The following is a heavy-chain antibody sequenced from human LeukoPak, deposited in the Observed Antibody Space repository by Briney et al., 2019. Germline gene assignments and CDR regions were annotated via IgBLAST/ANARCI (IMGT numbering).Heavy chain of an antibody. J-gene: IGHJ5*02. CDR2: ISAYNGNT. CDR3: ARDRKPTTWYYDFWSGYPTLNWFDP. D-gene: IGHD3-3*01. Sequence: ASVKVSCKASGYTFTSYGISWVRQAPGQGLERMGWISAYNGNTNYAQKLQGRVTMTTDTSTSTAYMELRSLRSDDTAVYYCARDRKPTTWYYDFWSGYPTLNWFDPWGQGTLVTVSS. CDR1: GYTFTSYG. V-gene: IGHV1-18*01.